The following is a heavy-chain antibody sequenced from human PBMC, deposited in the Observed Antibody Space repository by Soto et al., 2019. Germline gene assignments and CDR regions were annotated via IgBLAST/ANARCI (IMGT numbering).Heavy chain of an antibody. Sequence: ASVKVSCKASGYTFTGYYMHWVRQAPGQGLEWMGWINPNSGGTNYAQKFQGWVTMTRDTSINTAYMELSRLRYDDTAVYYCARASGSYYTGAFDIWGQGTMVTVSS. CDR2: INPNSGGT. D-gene: IGHD1-26*01. J-gene: IGHJ3*02. CDR1: GYTFTGYY. V-gene: IGHV1-2*04. CDR3: ARASGSYYTGAFDI.